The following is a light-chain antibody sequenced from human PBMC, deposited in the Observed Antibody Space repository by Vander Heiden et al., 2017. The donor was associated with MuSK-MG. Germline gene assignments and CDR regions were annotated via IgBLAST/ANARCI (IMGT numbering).Light chain of an antibody. CDR1: SSHVGGYNY. V-gene: IGLV2-14*03. J-gene: IGLJ2*01. Sequence: QSALTQPASVSGPPGPSITISCTGTSSHVGGYNYVSWYQQHPGKAPKLMIDYVSNRPSWVSNRFSGSKYGNTASLTISGLQAEDEADYYCSSYTSSSTLMVFGGGTKLTVL. CDR2: YVS. CDR3: SSYTSSSTLMV.